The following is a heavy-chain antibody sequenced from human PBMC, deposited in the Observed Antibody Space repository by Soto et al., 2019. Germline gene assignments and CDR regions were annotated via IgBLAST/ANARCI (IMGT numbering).Heavy chain of an antibody. CDR3: ARNLNGYGNWHY. CDR1: GFTLRSYW. V-gene: IGHV3-74*01. J-gene: IGHJ4*02. D-gene: IGHD1-1*01. Sequence: GGSLRLSCAASGFTLRSYWMHWVRQAPGGGLVWVSRIDGSGSNTFYADSVKGRFTISRDNAKNTLYLQMNNLSPEDTAVYYCARNLNGYGNWHYWGQGKLVSVSS. CDR2: IDGSGSNT.